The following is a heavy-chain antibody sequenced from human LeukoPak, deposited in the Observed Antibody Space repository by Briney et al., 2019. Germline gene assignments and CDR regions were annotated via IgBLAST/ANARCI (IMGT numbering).Heavy chain of an antibody. Sequence: PGGSLRLSCAASGFTFDNYRMSWIRQPPGKGLEWIGEINHSGSTNYNPSLKSRVTISVDTSKNQFSLKLSSVTAADTAVYYCAKDGTTGAGAYYYGMDVWGQGTAVTVSS. CDR2: INHSGST. D-gene: IGHD1-1*01. CDR3: AKDGTTGAGAYYYGMDV. V-gene: IGHV4-34*01. J-gene: IGHJ6*02. CDR1: GFTFDNYR.